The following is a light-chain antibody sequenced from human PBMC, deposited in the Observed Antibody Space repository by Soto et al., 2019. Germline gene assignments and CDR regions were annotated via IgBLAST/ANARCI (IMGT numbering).Light chain of an antibody. J-gene: IGKJ2*01. CDR3: QQYNNWPYT. Sequence: EIVMTQSPATLAVSPGERAALSCRASQSVSSNFAWYQQKPGQAPRLLIYGASSRATGTPARFSGSGSGTEFTITISSLQSEDFAVDYCQQYNNWPYTFGLGTKLEMK. V-gene: IGKV3-15*01. CDR2: GAS. CDR1: QSVSSN.